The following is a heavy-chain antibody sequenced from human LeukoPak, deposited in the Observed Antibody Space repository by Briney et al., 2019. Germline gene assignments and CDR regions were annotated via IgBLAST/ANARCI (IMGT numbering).Heavy chain of an antibody. V-gene: IGHV5-51*01. CDR1: GYLFTTYW. J-gene: IGHJ4*02. CDR2: IYPGDSDN. CDR3: ARQTSPGIAANFDY. D-gene: IGHD6-13*01. Sequence: GEPLKISCQGSGYLFTTYWIGWVRQMPGKGLEWMGIIYPGDSDNRYSPSFQGQVTISADKSISTAYLQWSSLKASDTAMYYCARQTSPGIAANFDYWGQGTLVTVSS.